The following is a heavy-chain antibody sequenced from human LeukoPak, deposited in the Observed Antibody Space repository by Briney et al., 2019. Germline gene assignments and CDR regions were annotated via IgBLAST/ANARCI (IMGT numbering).Heavy chain of an antibody. J-gene: IGHJ5*02. CDR2: ISAYNGNT. D-gene: IGHD2-21*02. CDR1: GYTFTNYG. CDR3: ARDPSVVVTAPNGWFDP. Sequence: ASVKVSCKASGYTFTNYGISWVRQAPGQGLEWMGWISAYNGNTNYAQKIQGRVTMTTDTFTGTAYMELRSLRSDDTAVYYCARDPSVVVTAPNGWFDPWGQGTLVTVSS. V-gene: IGHV1-18*01.